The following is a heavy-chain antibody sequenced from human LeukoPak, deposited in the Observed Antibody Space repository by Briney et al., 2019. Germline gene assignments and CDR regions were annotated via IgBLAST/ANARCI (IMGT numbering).Heavy chain of an antibody. J-gene: IGHJ6*02. CDR2: IYYSGST. D-gene: IGHD3-3*01. CDR3: ARGITIRYYYYGMDV. Sequence: ASETLSLTCTVSGGSISTYFWSWIRQPPGKGLEWIGYIYYSGSTNYNPSLKSRVTISVDTSKNQFSLKLSSVTAADTAVYYCARGITIRYYYYGMDVWGQGTTVTVSS. CDR1: GGSISTYF. V-gene: IGHV4-59*01.